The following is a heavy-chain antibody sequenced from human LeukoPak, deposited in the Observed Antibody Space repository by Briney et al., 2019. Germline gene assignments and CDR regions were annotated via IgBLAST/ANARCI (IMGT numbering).Heavy chain of an antibody. CDR1: GYTFTAYY. CDR2: INPNNGAT. D-gene: IGHD3-3*01. V-gene: IGHV1-2*02. CDR3: VRDRYDFWGGVWFDP. Sequence: ASVNVSFKSSGYTFTAYYMHWVRQSPGQGLEWMGWINPNNGATNYAQKFQARVTMTRDTSITTAYMELSRLRSDDTAVYYCVRDRYDFWGGVWFDPWGRGTLVTVSS. J-gene: IGHJ5*02.